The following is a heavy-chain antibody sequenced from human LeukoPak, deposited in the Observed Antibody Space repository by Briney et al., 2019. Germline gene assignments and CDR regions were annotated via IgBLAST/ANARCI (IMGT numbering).Heavy chain of an antibody. D-gene: IGHD6-19*01. CDR1: AGSISSSSYY. J-gene: IGHJ4*02. V-gene: IGHV4-39*01. Sequence: PSETLSLTCTVSAGSISSSSYYWGWIRQPPGKGLEWIGSIYYSGSTYYNPSLKSRVTISVDTSKNQFSLKLSSVTAADTAVFYCARHSSGWLFDYWGQGTLVTVSS. CDR3: ARHSSGWLFDY. CDR2: IYYSGST.